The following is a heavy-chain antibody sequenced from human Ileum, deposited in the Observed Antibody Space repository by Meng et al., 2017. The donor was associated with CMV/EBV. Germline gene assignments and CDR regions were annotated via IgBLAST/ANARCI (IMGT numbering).Heavy chain of an antibody. V-gene: IGHV1-2*02. CDR3: ASLSGGDFEY. D-gene: IGHD1-26*01. CDR1: GYTFTGYF. Sequence: QVQLVQSGAEVKKPGASVKVSCKASGYTFTGYFMFWVRQAPGQGLEWMGSINPNSGATNFAQNFQGRVTMTRDTSINTAYMELNRLRSDDTAVYYCASLSGGDFEYWGQGTLVTVSS. CDR2: INPNSGAT. J-gene: IGHJ4*02.